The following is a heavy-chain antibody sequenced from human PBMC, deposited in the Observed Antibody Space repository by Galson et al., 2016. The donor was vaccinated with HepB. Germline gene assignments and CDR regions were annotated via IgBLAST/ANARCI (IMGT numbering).Heavy chain of an antibody. J-gene: IGHJ5*02. V-gene: IGHV1-58*01. D-gene: IGHD1-7*01. CDR3: AAEDGTADLSRVDP. Sequence: SVKVSCKASGFTFKWSTVHWLRQTRGQRPEWIGCIVVGTEKTNYSQKFQDRVTITGDLSPSPAYMQLSSLRSDDTAEYYCAAEDGTADLSRVDPWGQGTLVTVSS. CDR2: IVVGTEKT. CDR1: GFTFKWST.